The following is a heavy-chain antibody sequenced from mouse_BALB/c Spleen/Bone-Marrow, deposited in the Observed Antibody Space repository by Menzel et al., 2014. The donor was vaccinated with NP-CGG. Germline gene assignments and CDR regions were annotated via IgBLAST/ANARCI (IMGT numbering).Heavy chain of an antibody. V-gene: IGHV5-6-3*01. CDR3: ARDCFGSSDY. Sequence: EVNVVESGGGLVQPGGSLKLSCAASGFTFSSYGMSWVRQTPDKRLELVATINSNGGSTYYPDSVKGRFTIPRDNAKNTLYLQMSSLKSEDTAMYCCARDCFGSSDYWGQGTTLTVSS. CDR1: GFTFSSYG. J-gene: IGHJ2*01. D-gene: IGHD1-1*01. CDR2: INSNGGST.